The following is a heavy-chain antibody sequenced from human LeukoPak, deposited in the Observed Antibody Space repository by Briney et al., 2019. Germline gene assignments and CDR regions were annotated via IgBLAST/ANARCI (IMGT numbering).Heavy chain of an antibody. Sequence: PSETLSLTCAVSGGSISSSNWWSWVRQPPGKGLEWIGEIYHSGSTNYNPSLKSRVTISVDKSKNKFSLKLTSVTAADTAVYYCARGLSNSGPFDYWGQGALVTVSS. CDR2: IYHSGST. V-gene: IGHV4-4*02. CDR3: ARGLSNSGPFDY. J-gene: IGHJ4*02. D-gene: IGHD6-6*01. CDR1: GGSISSSNW.